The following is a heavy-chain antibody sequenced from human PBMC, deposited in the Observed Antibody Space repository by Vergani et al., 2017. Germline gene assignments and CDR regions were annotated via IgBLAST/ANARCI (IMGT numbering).Heavy chain of an antibody. Sequence: EVQLVESGGGLIQPGGSLRLSCAASGFTVSSNYMSWVRQAPGKGLEWVSVIYSGGSTYYAASVKGRFTISRHNSKNTLYLQMNSLRAEDTAVYYCAKRSTYSGSYPVDYWGQGTLVTVSS. V-gene: IGHV3-53*04. CDR1: GFTVSSNY. CDR3: AKRSTYSGSYPVDY. CDR2: IYSGGST. J-gene: IGHJ4*02. D-gene: IGHD1-26*01.